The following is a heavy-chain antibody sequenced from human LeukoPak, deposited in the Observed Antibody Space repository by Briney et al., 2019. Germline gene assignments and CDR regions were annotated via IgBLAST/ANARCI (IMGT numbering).Heavy chain of an antibody. CDR1: GFTFTTYW. V-gene: IGHV3-23*01. Sequence: GESLRLSCAASGFTFTTYWMSWVRQLPGKGLEWVSFISGSGGTTFYADSVKGRVTISRDNSKNTLYLQMNSLRAEDTAVYYCARGGSYLSAFDIWGQGTMVTVSS. CDR2: ISGSGGTT. J-gene: IGHJ3*02. CDR3: ARGGSYLSAFDI. D-gene: IGHD1-26*01.